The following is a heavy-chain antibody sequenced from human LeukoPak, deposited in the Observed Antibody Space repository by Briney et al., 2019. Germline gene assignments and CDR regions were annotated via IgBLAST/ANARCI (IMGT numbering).Heavy chain of an antibody. V-gene: IGHV4-39*07. J-gene: IGHJ5*02. CDR2: IYYSGST. CDR3: ARGRQGDP. CDR1: GGSISSYY. Sequence: SETLSLTCTVSGGSISSYYWGWIRQPPGKGLEWIGSIYYSGSTYYNPSLKSRVTISVDTSKNQFSLKLSSVTAADTAVYYCARGRQGDPWGQGTLVTVSS.